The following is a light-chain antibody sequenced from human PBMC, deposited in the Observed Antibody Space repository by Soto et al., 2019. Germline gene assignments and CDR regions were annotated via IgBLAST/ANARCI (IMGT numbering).Light chain of an antibody. Sequence: QSVLTQPPSVSEAPRQRVTISCSGSSSNIGNNAVNWYQQLPGKAPKLLIYYDDLLPSGVSDRFSGPKSGTSASLAISGLQSEDEADYYCAAWDDSLNDVVFGGGTKVTVL. V-gene: IGLV1-36*01. J-gene: IGLJ2*01. CDR2: YDD. CDR1: SSNIGNNA. CDR3: AAWDDSLNDVV.